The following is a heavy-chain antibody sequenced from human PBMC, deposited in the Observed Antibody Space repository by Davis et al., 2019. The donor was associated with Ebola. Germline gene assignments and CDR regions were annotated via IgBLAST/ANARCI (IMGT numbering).Heavy chain of an antibody. V-gene: IGHV4-59*08. D-gene: IGHD5-18*01. CDR2: IYYSGST. Sequence: MPSETLSLTCAVSGGSISSYYWSWIRQPPGKGLEWIGYIYYSGSTNYNPSLKSRVTISVDTSKNQFSLKLSSVTAADTAVYYCARQDGGYSYGPYFDYWGQGTLVTVSS. J-gene: IGHJ4*02. CDR3: ARQDGGYSYGPYFDY. CDR1: GGSISSYY.